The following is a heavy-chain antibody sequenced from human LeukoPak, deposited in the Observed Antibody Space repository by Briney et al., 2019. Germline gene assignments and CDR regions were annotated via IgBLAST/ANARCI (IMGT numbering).Heavy chain of an antibody. V-gene: IGHV3-30-3*01. J-gene: IGHJ4*02. CDR1: GFTFSTYA. Sequence: GGSLRLSCAASGFTFSTYAMHWVRQAPGKGLEWVAFISYDGINMYYADSVKGRFTISRDISKSTLYLQMSSLRSEDTAVYYCARSGYPDYFDYWGQGTLVTVSS. D-gene: IGHD2-15*01. CDR3: ARSGYPDYFDY. CDR2: ISYDGINM.